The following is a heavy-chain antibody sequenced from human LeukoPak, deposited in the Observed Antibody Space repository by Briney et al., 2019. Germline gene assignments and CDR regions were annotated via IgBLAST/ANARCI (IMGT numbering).Heavy chain of an antibody. D-gene: IGHD3-22*01. CDR1: GFTFNDYG. Sequence: GGSLRLSCAPSGFTFNDYGMSWVRQAPGKGLEWVSYISSSGSTIYYADSVKGRFTISRDNAKNSLYLQMNSLRAEDTAVYYCAKSYYYDSSPDDAFDIWGQGTMVTVSS. V-gene: IGHV3-11*04. J-gene: IGHJ3*02. CDR2: ISSSGSTI. CDR3: AKSYYYDSSPDDAFDI.